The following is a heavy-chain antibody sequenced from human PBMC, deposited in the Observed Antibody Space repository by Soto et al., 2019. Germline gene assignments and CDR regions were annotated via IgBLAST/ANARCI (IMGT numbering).Heavy chain of an antibody. V-gene: IGHV1-8*01. Sequence: ASVKVSCKASGYTFTSYDINWVRQATGQGLEWMGWMNPNSGNTGYAQKFQGRVTMTRNTSISTAYMELSSLRSEDTAVYYCARGRWYYGSGSPNTPFDPWGQGTLVTVSS. CDR2: MNPNSGNT. CDR3: ARGRWYYGSGSPNTPFDP. J-gene: IGHJ5*02. CDR1: GYTFTSYD. D-gene: IGHD3-10*01.